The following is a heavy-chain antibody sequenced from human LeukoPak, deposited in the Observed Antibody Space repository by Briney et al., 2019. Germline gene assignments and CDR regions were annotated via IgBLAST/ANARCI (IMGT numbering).Heavy chain of an antibody. CDR1: GYTFTSYY. CDR2: INPSGGST. Sequence: ASVKVSCKASGYTFTSYYMHWARQAPGQGLEWMGIINPSGGSTSYAQKFQGRVTMTRDTSTSTVYMELSSLRSEDTAVYYCARDLWGLHDYGDYGGLVDYWGQGTLVTVSS. J-gene: IGHJ4*02. D-gene: IGHD4-17*01. V-gene: IGHV1-46*01. CDR3: ARDLWGLHDYGDYGGLVDY.